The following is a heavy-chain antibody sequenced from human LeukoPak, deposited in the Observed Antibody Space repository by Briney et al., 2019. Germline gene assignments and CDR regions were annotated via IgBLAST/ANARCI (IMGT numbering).Heavy chain of an antibody. CDR2: IKEDGSVQ. Sequence: GGSLRLSCTASGFTFSYYWVRWVPQAPGEGVEGVAHIKEDGSVQYYVDSVKGRFTISRDNAKNSLYMQMNSLRAEDTAVYYCARMWAVAGSSFFDYWGQGTLVTVSS. CDR1: GFTFSYYW. V-gene: IGHV3-7*03. D-gene: IGHD6-19*01. J-gene: IGHJ4*02. CDR3: ARMWAVAGSSFFDY.